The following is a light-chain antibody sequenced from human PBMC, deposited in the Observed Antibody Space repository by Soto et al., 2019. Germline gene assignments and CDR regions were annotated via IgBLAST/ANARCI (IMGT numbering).Light chain of an antibody. Sequence: QSVLTQPASVSGSPGQSITISCTGTSSDVGGYNYVSWYQQHPGKAPKLMIYEVSNRPPGVSNRFSGSKSGNTASLTISGLQAEDEADYYCSSYTSTVTLVFGGGTKLTVL. CDR2: EVS. J-gene: IGLJ3*02. CDR1: SSDVGGYNY. V-gene: IGLV2-14*01. CDR3: SSYTSTVTLV.